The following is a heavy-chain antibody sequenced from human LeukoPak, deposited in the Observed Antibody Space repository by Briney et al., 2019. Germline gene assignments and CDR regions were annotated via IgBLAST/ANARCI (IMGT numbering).Heavy chain of an antibody. J-gene: IGHJ4*02. V-gene: IGHV3-74*01. CDR1: GFTFNTYW. CDR2: INSDGSST. D-gene: IGHD3-16*02. Sequence: GGSLRLSCAASGFTFNTYWMHWVRQVPGKGLVWVSRINSDGSSTSYADSVKGRFAISRDNAQNSLYLQMNSLRAEDTAVYYCARDTYYDYVWGSYRPNDYWGQGTLVTVSS. CDR3: ARDTYYDYVWGSYRPNDY.